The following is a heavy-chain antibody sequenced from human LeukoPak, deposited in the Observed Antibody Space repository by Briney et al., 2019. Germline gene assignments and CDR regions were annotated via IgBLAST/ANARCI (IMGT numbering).Heavy chain of an antibody. J-gene: IGHJ5*01. Sequence: GGSLRLSCAASGFTFSSYWMSWVRQAPGKGLEWVANIKEDGGEKYYVDSVKGRFTISRDSARNSLYLEVNSLRAEDTAVYYCARDKGPGGSCSSSCFDSWGQGTLVTVSS. D-gene: IGHD2-2*01. CDR3: ARDKGPGGSCSSSCFDS. CDR1: GFTFSSYW. CDR2: IKEDGGEK. V-gene: IGHV3-7*01.